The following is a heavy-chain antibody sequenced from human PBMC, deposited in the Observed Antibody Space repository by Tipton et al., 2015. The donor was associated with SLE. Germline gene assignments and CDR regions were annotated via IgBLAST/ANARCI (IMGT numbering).Heavy chain of an antibody. Sequence: TLSLTCAVYGGSFSGYYWSWIRQPPGKGLEWIGEINHSGSTNYTPSLKSRVTISVDTSKNQFSLKLSSETAADTAVYYCARGRNHYSGSYLDYWGQGTLVTVSS. CDR3: ARGRNHYSGSYLDY. CDR2: INHSGST. D-gene: IGHD1-26*01. J-gene: IGHJ4*02. CDR1: GGSFSGYY. V-gene: IGHV4-34*01.